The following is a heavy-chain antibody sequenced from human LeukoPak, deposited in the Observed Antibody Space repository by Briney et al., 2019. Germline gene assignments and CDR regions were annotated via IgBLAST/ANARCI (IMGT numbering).Heavy chain of an antibody. D-gene: IGHD1-26*01. CDR1: GFTVSGNY. CDR2: SSSSGKP. CDR3: AKVPNRIVGAGGAFDI. J-gene: IGHJ3*02. V-gene: IGHV3-53*01. Sequence: GGSLRLSCAASGFTVSGNYMSWVRQAPGKGLEWVSVSSSSGKPNYADSVKGRFTISRDNSKNTLYLQMNSLRAEDTAVYYCAKVPNRIVGAGGAFDIWGQGTMVTVSS.